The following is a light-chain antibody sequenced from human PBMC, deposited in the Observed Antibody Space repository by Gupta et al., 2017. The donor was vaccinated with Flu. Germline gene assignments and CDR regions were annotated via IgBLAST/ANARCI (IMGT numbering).Light chain of an antibody. J-gene: IGLJ3*02. V-gene: IGLV2-23*02. CDR3: CSYVGSATWM. Sequence: SIIISCIGSRSNIGTYRFGSWYQQHPGKAPKLIIFEVTQRPSGVSTRFSGSKSDNTASLTISGLQAEDEANYYCCSYVGSATWMFGGGTKLTVL. CDR2: EVT. CDR1: RSNIGTYRF.